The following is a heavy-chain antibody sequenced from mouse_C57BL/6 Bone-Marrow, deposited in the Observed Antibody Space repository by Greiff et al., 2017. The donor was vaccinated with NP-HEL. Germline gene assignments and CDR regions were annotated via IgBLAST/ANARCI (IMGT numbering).Heavy chain of an antibody. D-gene: IGHD1-1*01. CDR1: GYTFTSYW. CDR2: IDPSDSYT. Sequence: VQLQQPGAELVMPGASVKLSCKASGYTFTSYWMHWVKQRPGQGLEWIGEIDPSDSYTNYNQKFKGKSTLTVDKSSSTAYMQLSSLTSEDSAVYYCARRDYGSSDEGVDYYAMDYWGQGTSVTVSS. V-gene: IGHV1-69*01. J-gene: IGHJ4*01. CDR3: ARRDYGSSDEGVDYYAMDY.